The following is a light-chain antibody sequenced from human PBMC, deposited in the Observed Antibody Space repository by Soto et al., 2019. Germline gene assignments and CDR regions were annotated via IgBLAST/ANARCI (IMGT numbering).Light chain of an antibody. V-gene: IGLV2-11*01. Sequence: QSVLTQPRSVSGSPGQSVTISCTGTSSDVGGYQYVSWYQQRPGKVPILMIYDVSKRPSGVPDRFSGSKSGTSASLAISGLQSEDEADYYCAAWDDSLNGYVFGTGTKVTV. J-gene: IGLJ1*01. CDR2: DVS. CDR3: AAWDDSLNGYV. CDR1: SSDVGGYQY.